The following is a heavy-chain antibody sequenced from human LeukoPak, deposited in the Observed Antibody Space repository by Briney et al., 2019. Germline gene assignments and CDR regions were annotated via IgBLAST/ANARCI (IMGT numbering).Heavy chain of an antibody. CDR2: INPNSGGT. Sequence: ASVKVSCKASGYTFTGYYMHWVRQAPGQGLEWMGWINPNSGGTNYAQKFQGRVTMTRDTSISTAYMELSRLRSDDTAVYYCARGSSPRTRYYYMDVWGKGTTVTVSS. D-gene: IGHD2-2*01. V-gene: IGHV1-2*02. CDR3: ARGSSPRTRYYYMDV. CDR1: GYTFTGYY. J-gene: IGHJ6*03.